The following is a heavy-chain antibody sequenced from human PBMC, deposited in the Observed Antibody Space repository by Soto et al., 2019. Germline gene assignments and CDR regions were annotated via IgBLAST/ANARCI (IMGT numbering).Heavy chain of an antibody. CDR3: ARGDYGQYDVDNWFDP. CDR1: GGSFNHYC. CDR2: VCPGGRT. V-gene: IGHV4-34*02. Sequence: QVRLQQWGAGLVRPSETLSLTCAVYGGSFNHYCWSWIRQPPGKGLEWIGEVCPGGRTNYSPTLKREVRIEVERSRNQCSLRLTSVTVADMAFYYCARGDYGQYDVDNWFDPWGQGNLVFVAS. D-gene: IGHD3-10*01. J-gene: IGHJ5*02.